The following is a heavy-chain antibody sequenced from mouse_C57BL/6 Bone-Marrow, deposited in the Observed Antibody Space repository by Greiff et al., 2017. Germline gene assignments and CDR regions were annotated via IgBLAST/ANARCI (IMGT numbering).Heavy chain of an antibody. J-gene: IGHJ4*01. CDR3: AREGLLRAMVY. CDR1: GFTFSSYA. D-gene: IGHD1-1*01. V-gene: IGHV5-4*01. Sequence: EVQVVESGGGLVKPGGSLKLSCAASGFTFSSYAMSWVRQTPEKRLEWVATISDGGSYTYYPDNVKGRFTISRDNAKNNLYLQMSHLKSEDTAMYYCAREGLLRAMVYGGRRTSVSVSS. CDR2: ISDGGSYT.